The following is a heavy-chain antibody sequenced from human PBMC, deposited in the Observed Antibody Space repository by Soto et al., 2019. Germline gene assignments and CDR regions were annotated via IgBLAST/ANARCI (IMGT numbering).Heavy chain of an antibody. CDR2: IYYSGST. Sequence: QVQLQESGPGLVKPSETLSLTCTVSGGSVSSGSHYWSWIRQPPGKGLEWIGYIYYSGSTNYNPSLESRVTIAVDTSKNQFSLKLSSVTAADTAVYYCARVATAMVDYWGQGTLVTVSS. V-gene: IGHV4-61*01. CDR1: GGSVSSGSHY. J-gene: IGHJ4*02. CDR3: ARVATAMVDY. D-gene: IGHD5-18*01.